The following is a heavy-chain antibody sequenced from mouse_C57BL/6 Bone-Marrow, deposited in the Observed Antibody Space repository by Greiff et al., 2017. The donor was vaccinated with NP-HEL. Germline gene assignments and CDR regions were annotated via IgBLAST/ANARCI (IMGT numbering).Heavy chain of an antibody. CDR3: ARDPRWLLLYWYFDV. CDR2: ISDGGSYT. CDR1: GFTFSSYA. D-gene: IGHD2-3*01. J-gene: IGHJ1*03. V-gene: IGHV5-4*01. Sequence: EVQRVESGGGLVKPGGSLKLSCAASGFTFSSYAMSWVRQTPEKRLEWVATISDGGSYTYYPDNVKGRFTISRDNAKNNLYLQMSHLKSEDTAMYYCARDPRWLLLYWYFDVWGTGTTVTVSS.